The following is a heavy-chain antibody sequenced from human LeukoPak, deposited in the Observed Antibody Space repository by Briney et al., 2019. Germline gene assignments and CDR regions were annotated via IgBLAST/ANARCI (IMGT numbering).Heavy chain of an antibody. Sequence: SVKVSCKASGGTFSSYAISWVRQAPGQGLEWMGGIIPIFGTANYAQKFQGRVTITTDESTSTAHMELSSLRSEDTAVYYCARDLYHRLDCSGGSCFGTLDYWGQGTLVTASS. J-gene: IGHJ4*02. D-gene: IGHD2-15*01. CDR2: IIPIFGTA. CDR3: ARDLYHRLDCSGGSCFGTLDY. V-gene: IGHV1-69*05. CDR1: GGTFSSYA.